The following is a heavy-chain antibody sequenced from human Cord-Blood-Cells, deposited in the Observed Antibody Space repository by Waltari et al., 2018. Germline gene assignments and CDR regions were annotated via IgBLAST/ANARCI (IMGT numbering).Heavy chain of an antibody. J-gene: IGHJ3*02. D-gene: IGHD1-26*01. CDR3: AREDGVGATTGAFDS. CDR2: INPSRGGT. CDR1: GYTFTGYY. V-gene: IGHV1-2*02. Sequence: QVQLVQSGAEVKKPGDSVKVSCKASGYTFTGYYMHWVRQAPGQGLEWLGWINPSRGGTNYAQKCQVRVTTTRDTSISTAYMELSRLRSDDTAVYYCAREDGVGATTGAFDSWGQGTMVTVSS.